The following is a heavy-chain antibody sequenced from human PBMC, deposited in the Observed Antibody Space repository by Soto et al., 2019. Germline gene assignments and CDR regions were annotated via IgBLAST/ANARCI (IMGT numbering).Heavy chain of an antibody. CDR2: ISSSSSTI. Sequence: GGSLRLSCAASGFTFSSYSMNWVRQAPGKGLEWVSYISSSSSTIYYPHSVKGRFTISRDKSKNSLYLQMNSLRAEDTAVYYCAREEVDTAMVDYYYYYYMDVWGKGTTVTVSS. CDR3: AREEVDTAMVDYYYYYYMDV. CDR1: GFTFSSYS. J-gene: IGHJ6*03. V-gene: IGHV3-48*01. D-gene: IGHD5-18*01.